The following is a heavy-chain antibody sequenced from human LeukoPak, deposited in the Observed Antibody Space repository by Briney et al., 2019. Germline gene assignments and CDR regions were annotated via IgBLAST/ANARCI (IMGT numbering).Heavy chain of an antibody. CDR2: IIPILGIA. CDR1: GGTFSSYA. J-gene: IGHJ3*02. CDR3: ARGASAIVATIKSDYDDSSDDAFDI. Sequence: PPASVKVSCKASGGTFSSYAISWVRQAPGQGLEWMGRIIPILGIANYAQKFQGRVTITADKSTSTAYMELSSLRSEDTAVYYCARGASAIVATIKSDYDDSSDDAFDIWGQGTMVTVSS. D-gene: IGHD5-12*01. V-gene: IGHV1-69*04.